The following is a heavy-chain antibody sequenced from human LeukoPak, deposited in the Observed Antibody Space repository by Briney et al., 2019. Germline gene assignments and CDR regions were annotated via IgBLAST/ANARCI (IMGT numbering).Heavy chain of an antibody. J-gene: IGHJ5*02. Sequence: PSETLSLTCAVYGGSFSGYYWSWIRQPPGKGLEWIGEINHSGSTNYNPSLKSRVTISVDTSKNQFSLKLSSVTAADTAVYYCARAHYRYCSSTSCYDNWFDPWGQGTLVTVSS. D-gene: IGHD2-2*01. CDR1: GGSFSGYY. CDR3: ARAHYRYCSSTSCYDNWFDP. CDR2: INHSGST. V-gene: IGHV4-34*01.